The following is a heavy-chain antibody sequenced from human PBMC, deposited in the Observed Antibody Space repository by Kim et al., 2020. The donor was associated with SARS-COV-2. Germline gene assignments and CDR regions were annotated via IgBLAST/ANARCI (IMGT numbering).Heavy chain of an antibody. D-gene: IGHD4-17*01. Sequence: QKFQGRATMTRNTSIRTAYMELSSLRSEDTAVYYCARGRNYGDYLFAFDIWGQGTMVTVSS. CDR3: ARGRNYGDYLFAFDI. V-gene: IGHV1-8*01. J-gene: IGHJ3*02.